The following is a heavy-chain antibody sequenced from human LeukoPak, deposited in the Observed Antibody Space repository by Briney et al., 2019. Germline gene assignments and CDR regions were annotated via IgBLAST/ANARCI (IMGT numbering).Heavy chain of an antibody. V-gene: IGHV1-2*02. CDR3: ASSIMITFGGVIAKTAPFDY. D-gene: IGHD3-16*02. Sequence: ASVKVSCKASGYTFTGYYIHWVRQAPGQGLEWMGWINPNSGGTNSAQKFQGRVTMTRDTSISTAYMELSSLRSEDTAVYYCASSIMITFGGVIAKTAPFDYWGQGTLVTVSS. CDR2: INPNSGGT. J-gene: IGHJ4*02. CDR1: GYTFTGYY.